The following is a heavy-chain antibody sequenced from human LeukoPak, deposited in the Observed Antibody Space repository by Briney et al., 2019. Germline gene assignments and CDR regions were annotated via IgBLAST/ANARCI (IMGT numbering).Heavy chain of an antibody. CDR2: IYSGGST. J-gene: IGHJ6*02. Sequence: GGSLRLSCAASGFTFSNAWMSWVRQAPGKGLEWVSVIYSGGSTYYADSVKGRFTISRDNSKNTLYLQMNSLRAEDTAVYYCARGISSSWYDYYYYGMDVWGQGTTVTVSS. D-gene: IGHD6-13*01. CDR3: ARGISSSWYDYYYYGMDV. V-gene: IGHV3-66*01. CDR1: GFTFSNAW.